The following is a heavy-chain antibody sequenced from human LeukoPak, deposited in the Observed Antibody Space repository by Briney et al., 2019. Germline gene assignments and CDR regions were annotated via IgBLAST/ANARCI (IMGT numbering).Heavy chain of an antibody. V-gene: IGHV4-39*01. J-gene: IGHJ3*02. Sequence: SETLSLTCSVSGGSISSTRYYWGWIRQPPGKGLEWIGTMSQSGSPYYNPSLKSRVTISGDTSKNQFSLRLTSVTAADTAVYYCARRDSAFDIWGQGTMVTVSS. CDR3: ARRDSAFDI. CDR1: GGSISSTRYY. CDR2: MSQSGSP. D-gene: IGHD5-18*01.